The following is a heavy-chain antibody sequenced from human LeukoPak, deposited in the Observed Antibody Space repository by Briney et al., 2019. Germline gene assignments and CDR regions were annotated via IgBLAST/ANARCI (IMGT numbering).Heavy chain of an antibody. CDR2: IGSDGTNT. D-gene: IGHD6-19*01. V-gene: IGHV3-64*02. CDR1: GFTFSSHS. Sequence: GGSLRLSCAASGFTFSSHSMHWVRQAPGKRLEYVSGIGSDGTNTYYAESVKGRFTVSRDNSKNTLWLQMGSLRAEDMAVYYCARRGSGWEFDYWGQGTLVTVSS. J-gene: IGHJ4*02. CDR3: ARRGSGWEFDY.